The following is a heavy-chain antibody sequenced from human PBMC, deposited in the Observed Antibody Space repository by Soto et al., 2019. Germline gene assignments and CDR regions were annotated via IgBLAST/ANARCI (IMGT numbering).Heavy chain of an antibody. D-gene: IGHD3-22*01. CDR1: GDSISRSHW. CDR2: ISHSGTT. J-gene: IGHJ4*02. Sequence: QVQLQESGPGLVRPSGALSVTCAVSGDSISRSHWWSWVRQSPGKGLAWIGEISHSGTTNYNPSLRSRGTISGDKSKNQLSLKLTSVTAADTAVYYCARVRYDRSGFDHWGQGTLVSVSS. CDR3: ARVRYDRSGFDH. V-gene: IGHV4-4*02.